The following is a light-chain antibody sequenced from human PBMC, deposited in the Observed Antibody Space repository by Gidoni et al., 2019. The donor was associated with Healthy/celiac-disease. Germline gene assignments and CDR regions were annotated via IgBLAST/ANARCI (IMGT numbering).Light chain of an antibody. V-gene: IGKV3-20*01. CDR1: QSVSSSY. CDR2: GAS. Sequence: EIVLTQSPGTLSLSPGERATLSCRASQSVSSSYLAWYQQKPGQAPSLLIYGASSRATGIPDRFSGSGSGTDLPLTISRLEPEDFAVYYCQQYGSSPWTFGQGTKVEIK. J-gene: IGKJ1*01. CDR3: QQYGSSPWT.